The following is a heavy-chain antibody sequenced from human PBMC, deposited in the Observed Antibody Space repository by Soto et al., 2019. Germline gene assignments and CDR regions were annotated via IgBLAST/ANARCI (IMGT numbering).Heavy chain of an antibody. CDR1: GYTFTRYG. J-gene: IGHJ6*02. Sequence: ASVKVSCKASGYTFTRYGISWVRQAPGQGLEWMGWISGYNGDTNYAQKFQGRVTMTVDTSTTTAFMEPTSLTSDDRAVYYCAKNGQPPYYYYGMDVWGQGTTVTVSS. D-gene: IGHD2-8*01. CDR3: AKNGQPPYYYYGMDV. CDR2: ISGYNGDT. V-gene: IGHV1-18*01.